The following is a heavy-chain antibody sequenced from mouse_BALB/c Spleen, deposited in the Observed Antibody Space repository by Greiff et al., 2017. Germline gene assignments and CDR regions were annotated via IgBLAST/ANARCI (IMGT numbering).Heavy chain of an antibody. CDR1: GFNIKDTY. Sequence: EVQLQQSGAELVKPGASVKLSCTASGFNIKDTYMHWVKQRPEQGLEWIGRIDPANGNTKYDPKFQGKATITADTSSNTAYLQLSSLTSEDTAVYYCAREKDYDAWFAYWGQGTLVTVSA. CDR3: AREKDYDAWFAY. CDR2: IDPANGNT. V-gene: IGHV14-3*02. J-gene: IGHJ3*01. D-gene: IGHD2-4*01.